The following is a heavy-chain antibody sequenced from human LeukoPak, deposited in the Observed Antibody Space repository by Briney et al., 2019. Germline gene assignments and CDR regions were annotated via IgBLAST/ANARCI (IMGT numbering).Heavy chain of an antibody. CDR3: ARERWLLLRGAVKDGIDI. J-gene: IGHJ3*02. D-gene: IGHD5-24*01. CDR2: LTDSGGGA. V-gene: IGHV1-46*01. Sequence: ASVKVSCKASGYTFTSYYIHWVRQAPGQGLEWMGILTDSGGGASYAQKFQGRVTVTRDTSTSTVYMEPSSLRSEDTAVYYCARERWLLLRGAVKDGIDIWGQGTLVTVSS. CDR1: GYTFTSYY.